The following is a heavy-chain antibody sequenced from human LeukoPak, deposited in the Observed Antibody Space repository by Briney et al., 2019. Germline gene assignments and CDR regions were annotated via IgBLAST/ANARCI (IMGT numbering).Heavy chain of an antibody. CDR1: GYTFTGYY. D-gene: IGHD1-26*01. CDR2: INPNSGGT. CDR3: AGELMGATGGVFDY. Sequence: ASVTVSCKASGYTFTGYYMHWVRQAPGQGLERMGWINPNSGGTNYAQKFQGRVTMTRDTSISTAYMELSRLRSDDTAVYYCAGELMGATGGVFDYWGQGTLVTVSS. V-gene: IGHV1-2*02. J-gene: IGHJ4*02.